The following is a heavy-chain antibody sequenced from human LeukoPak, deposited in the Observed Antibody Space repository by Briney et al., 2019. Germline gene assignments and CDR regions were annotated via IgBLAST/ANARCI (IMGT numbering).Heavy chain of an antibody. V-gene: IGHV3-23*01. CDR3: AVKGYYYDSSGFKALDY. Sequence: GGSLRLSCAASGFTFSSYAMGWVRQAPGKGPEWVSAISGSGGSTYYADSVKGRFTISRDNSKNTLYLQMNSLRAEDTAVYYCAVKGYYYDSSGFKALDYWGQGTLVTVSS. CDR2: ISGSGGST. CDR1: GFTFSSYA. J-gene: IGHJ4*02. D-gene: IGHD3-22*01.